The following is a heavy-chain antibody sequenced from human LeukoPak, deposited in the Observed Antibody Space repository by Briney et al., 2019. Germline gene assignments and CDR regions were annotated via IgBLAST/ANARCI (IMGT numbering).Heavy chain of an antibody. J-gene: IGHJ3*02. V-gene: IGHV7-4-1*02. D-gene: IGHD4-23*01. CDR1: GYTFTSYA. Sequence: ASVKVSCKASGYTFTSYAMNWVRQAPGQGLEWMGWINTNTGNPTYAQGFTGRFVFSLDTSVSTAYLQISSLKAEDTAVYYCAEGHYGGNSAAFDIWGQGTMVTVSS. CDR3: AEGHYGGNSAAFDI. CDR2: INTNTGNP.